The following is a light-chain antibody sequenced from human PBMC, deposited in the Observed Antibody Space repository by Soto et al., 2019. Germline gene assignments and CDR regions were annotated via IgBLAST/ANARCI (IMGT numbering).Light chain of an antibody. V-gene: IGLV2-18*02. CDR3: SSYTSSSTPVV. CDR2: EVS. CDR1: STDFVGYNR. Sequence: QSALTQPPSVSGSPGQSVTISCTGTSTDFVGYNRVSWYQQPPGTAPKLMIYEVSNRPSGVSYRFSGSKSGNTASLTISGLQAEDEANYYCSSYTSSSTPVVFGGGTKLTVL. J-gene: IGLJ2*01.